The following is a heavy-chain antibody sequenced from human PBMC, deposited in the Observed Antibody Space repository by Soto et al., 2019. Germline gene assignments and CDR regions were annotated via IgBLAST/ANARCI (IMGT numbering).Heavy chain of an antibody. CDR2: IYYSGST. CDR3: ARPISTVTTHFDY. J-gene: IGHJ4*02. D-gene: IGHD4-17*01. V-gene: IGHV4-39*01. Sequence: SETLSLTCTVSGGSISSSSYYWGWIRQPPGKGLEWIGSIYYSGSTYYNPSLKSRVTISVDTSKNQFSLKLSSVTAADTAVYYCARPISTVTTHFDYWGQGTLVTVSS. CDR1: GGSISSSSYY.